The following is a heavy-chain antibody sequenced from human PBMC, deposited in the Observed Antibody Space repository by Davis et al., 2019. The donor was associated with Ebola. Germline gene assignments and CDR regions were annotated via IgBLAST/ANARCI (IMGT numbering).Heavy chain of an antibody. V-gene: IGHV3-23*01. J-gene: IGHJ3*02. CDR3: AKDTSNIWFDI. CDR2: FGTSGDT. CDR1: GFTFSNAW. D-gene: IGHD1-26*01. Sequence: GESLKISCVASGFTFSNAWMAWVRQAPGKGLEWVSTFGTSGDTFYADSVKGRFTISRDNSKNTLYLQMNGLRVDDTAIYYCAKDTSNIWFDIWGQGTMVTVSS.